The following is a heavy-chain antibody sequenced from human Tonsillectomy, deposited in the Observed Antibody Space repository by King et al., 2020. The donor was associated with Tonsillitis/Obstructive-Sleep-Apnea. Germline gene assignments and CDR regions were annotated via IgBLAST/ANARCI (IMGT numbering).Heavy chain of an antibody. CDR2: IWFDGSNK. D-gene: IGHD2-2*01. CDR3: ARDPGVPAPRRFDP. CDR1: GFTFSGFA. Sequence: QLVQSGGGVVQPGKSLRLSCAASGFTFSGFAMHWVRQAPGSGLEWVAVIWFDGSNKDYGDSVKGRCTIARDNSKDTLYLQMNSLRVEDTAVYYCARDPGVPAPRRFDPWGQGTLVTVSS. J-gene: IGHJ5*02. V-gene: IGHV3-33*01.